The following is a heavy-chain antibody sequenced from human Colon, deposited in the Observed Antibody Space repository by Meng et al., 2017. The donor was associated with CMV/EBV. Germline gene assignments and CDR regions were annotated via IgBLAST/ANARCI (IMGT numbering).Heavy chain of an antibody. CDR2: IYKGGGST. V-gene: IGHV3-23*03. CDR1: GFIFSKYP. Sequence: GESLKISCAASGFIFSKYPMGWVRQAPGKGLQWVSIIYKGGGSTNYADAVKGRFSISRDDSGNTLYLEMNSLRPEDTATYHCAKVKWQKTIVGATPLDYWGQGTLVTVSS. J-gene: IGHJ4*02. D-gene: IGHD1-26*01. CDR3: AKVKWQKTIVGATPLDY.